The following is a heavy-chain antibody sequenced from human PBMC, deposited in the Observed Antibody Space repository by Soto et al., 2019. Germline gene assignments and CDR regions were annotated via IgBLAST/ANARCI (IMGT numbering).Heavy chain of an antibody. CDR3: ARGPQSAYTHMVRSYFDY. V-gene: IGHV3-53*01. J-gene: IGHJ4*02. Sequence: GGSLRLSCAASGFTVSSNYMSWVRQAPGKGLEWVSIIYGGGGAYYADSVKGRFTISRDTSKITLYLQMNSLRAEDTAVYYCARGPQSAYTHMVRSYFDYWGQGTLVTVSS. D-gene: IGHD5-18*01. CDR2: IYGGGGA. CDR1: GFTVSSNY.